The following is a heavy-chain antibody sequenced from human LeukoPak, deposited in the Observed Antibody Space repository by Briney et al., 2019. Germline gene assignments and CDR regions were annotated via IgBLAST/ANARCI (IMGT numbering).Heavy chain of an antibody. CDR1: GGSFSSYA. D-gene: IGHD2-2*01. J-gene: IGHJ5*02. CDR3: ARDQSAGYQLLYNWFDP. Sequence: SVKVSCKASGGSFSSYAISWVRQAPGQGLEWMGRIIPILGIANYAQKFQGRVTITADKSTSTAYMELCSLRSEDTAVYYCARDQSAGYQLLYNWFDPWGQGTLVTVSS. CDR2: IIPILGIA. V-gene: IGHV1-69*04.